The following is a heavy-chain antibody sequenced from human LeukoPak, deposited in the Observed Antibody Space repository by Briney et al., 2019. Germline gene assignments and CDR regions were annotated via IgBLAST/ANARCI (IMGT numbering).Heavy chain of an antibody. CDR1: GFTFSSYT. CDR3: ARGMDYDILAGPPDY. V-gene: IGHV3-30*04. Sequence: GGSLRLSCAASGFTFSSYTMHWVRQAPDKGLEWVALISYDGSNKEYADSEKGRFTISRDNAKNSLYLQMNSLRGEDTAVYYCARGMDYDILAGPPDYWGQGTLVTVSS. J-gene: IGHJ4*02. D-gene: IGHD3-9*01. CDR2: ISYDGSNK.